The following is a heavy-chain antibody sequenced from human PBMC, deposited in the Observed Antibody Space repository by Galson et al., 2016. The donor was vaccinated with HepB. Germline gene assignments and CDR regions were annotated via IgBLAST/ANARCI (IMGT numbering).Heavy chain of an antibody. CDR1: GYTFTDYY. Sequence: SVKVSCKASGYTFTDYYIHWVRQAPGQGLEWMGRVNPKTGGTNSAQQFQGWVTMSRDTSIITAYIELSRLRSDDTAVYYCARSSGSYDQPFDYWGQGTLVTVSP. D-gene: IGHD3-22*01. CDR2: VNPKTGGT. J-gene: IGHJ4*02. CDR3: ARSSGSYDQPFDY. V-gene: IGHV1-2*04.